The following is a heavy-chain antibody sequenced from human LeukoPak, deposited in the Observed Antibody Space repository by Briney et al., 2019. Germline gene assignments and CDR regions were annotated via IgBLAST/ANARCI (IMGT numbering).Heavy chain of an antibody. V-gene: IGHV3-23*01. CDR1: GFTFGNYV. CDR3: AKTHLPGIAVTGPDY. J-gene: IGHJ4*02. D-gene: IGHD6-19*01. Sequence: GGSLRLSCAASGFTFGNYVMSWVRQAPGKGLGWVSAISASDRRTYYADSVKGRFTISRDNSKNTLYLQMNSLRAEDTAIYYCAKTHLPGIAVTGPDYWGQGTLVTVSS. CDR2: ISASDRRT.